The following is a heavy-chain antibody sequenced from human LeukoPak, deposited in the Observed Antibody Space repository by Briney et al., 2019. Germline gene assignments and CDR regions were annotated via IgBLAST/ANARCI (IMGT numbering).Heavy chain of an antibody. V-gene: IGHV4-39*01. CDR3: ARLPRRDGYNYPDY. D-gene: IGHD5-24*01. CDR2: IYYSGST. Sequence: PSETLSLTCTVSGGSISSYYWSWIRQPPGKGLEWIGSIYYSGSTYYNPSLKSRVTISVDTSKNQFSLKLSSVTAADTAVYYCARLPRRDGYNYPDYWGQGTLVTVSS. CDR1: GGSISSYY. J-gene: IGHJ4*02.